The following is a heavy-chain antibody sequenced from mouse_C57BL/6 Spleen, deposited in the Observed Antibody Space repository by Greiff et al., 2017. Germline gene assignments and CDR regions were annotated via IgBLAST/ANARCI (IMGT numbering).Heavy chain of an antibody. Sequence: VQLQESGAELVKPGASVKISCKASGHAFSSYWMNWVKQRPGKGLEWIGQIYPGDGDTNYNGKFKGKATLTADKSSSTAYMQLSSLTSEDSAVYFCARCGNYVDWYFDVWGTGTTVTVSS. CDR3: ARCGNYVDWYFDV. D-gene: IGHD2-1*01. CDR2: IYPGDGDT. V-gene: IGHV1-80*01. CDR1: GHAFSSYW. J-gene: IGHJ1*03.